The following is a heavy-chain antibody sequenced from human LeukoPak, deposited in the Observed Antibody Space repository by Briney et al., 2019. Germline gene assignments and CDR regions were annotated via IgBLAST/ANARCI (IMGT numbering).Heavy chain of an antibody. J-gene: IGHJ4*02. CDR1: GGSISSSSYY. V-gene: IGHV4-39*01. CDR2: IYYSGST. Sequence: SETLSLTCTVSGGSISSSSYYWGWIRQPPGKGLEWIGSIYYSGSTYYNPSLKSRVTISVDTSKNQFSLKLSSVTAADTAVYYCASSRDGYNDHWGQGTLVTVSS. CDR3: ASSRDGYNDH. D-gene: IGHD5-24*01.